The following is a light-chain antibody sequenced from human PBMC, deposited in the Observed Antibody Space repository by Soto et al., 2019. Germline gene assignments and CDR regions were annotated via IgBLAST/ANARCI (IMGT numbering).Light chain of an antibody. Sequence: QSALTQPASVSGSPEQSITISCTGTSSDVGGYNYVSWDQQHPGKVPKLMIYNVNNRPSGVSNRFSGSKSGNTASLTISGLQTEDEADYYCSSYTSSSTFVFGTGTKVTVL. CDR2: NVN. J-gene: IGLJ1*01. CDR3: SSYTSSSTFV. CDR1: SSDVGGYNY. V-gene: IGLV2-14*03.